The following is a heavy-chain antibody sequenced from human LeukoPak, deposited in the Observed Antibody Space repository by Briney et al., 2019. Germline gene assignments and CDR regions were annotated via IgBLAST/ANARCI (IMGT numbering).Heavy chain of an antibody. CDR2: IIPIFGTA. CDR3: ARDKQGGYCSSTSCYSFDY. J-gene: IGHJ4*02. Sequence: SVKVSCKASGGTFSSYAISWVRQAPGQGLEWMGGIIPIFGTANYAQKFQGRVTITADESTSTAYMELSSLRSEDTAVYYCARDKQGGYCSSTSCYSFDYWGQGTLVTVSS. CDR1: GGTFSSYA. D-gene: IGHD2-2*02. V-gene: IGHV1-69*13.